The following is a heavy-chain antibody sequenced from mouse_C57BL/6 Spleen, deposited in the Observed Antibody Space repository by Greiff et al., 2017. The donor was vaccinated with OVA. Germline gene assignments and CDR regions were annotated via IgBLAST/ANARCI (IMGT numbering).Heavy chain of an antibody. Sequence: VQLQQPGTELVKPGASVKLSCKASGYTFPSYWMHWVKQRPGQGLEWIGNINPCNGGTNYTDQFQSKATLTVDQSSSTDYMQLISLTSEESAVYYCARTYYLKDYFDDWGQGTTLTGSA. CDR1: GYTFPSYW. J-gene: IGHJ2*01. CDR3: ARTYYLKDYFDD. CDR2: INPCNGGT. V-gene: IGHV1-53*01. D-gene: IGHD2-10*01.